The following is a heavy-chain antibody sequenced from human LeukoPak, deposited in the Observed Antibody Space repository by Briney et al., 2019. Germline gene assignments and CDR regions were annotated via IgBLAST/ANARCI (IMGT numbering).Heavy chain of an antibody. CDR3: ARGQMRWRTLYYFDY. D-gene: IGHD1-14*01. V-gene: IGHV1-18*01. Sequence: ASVKVSCKASGYTFTSYGISWVRQAPGQGLEWMGWISAYNGNTNYAQKLQGRVTMTTDTSTSTAYMELRSLRSDDTAVYYCARGQMRWRTLYYFDYWGQGTLVTVSS. CDR2: ISAYNGNT. J-gene: IGHJ4*02. CDR1: GYTFTSYG.